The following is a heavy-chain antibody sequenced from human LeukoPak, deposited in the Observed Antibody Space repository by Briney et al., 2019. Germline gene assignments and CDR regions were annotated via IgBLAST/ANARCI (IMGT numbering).Heavy chain of an antibody. V-gene: IGHV4-59*01. CDR1: GGSIRSSY. CDR2: ISHSGST. CDR3: ARGYCRCDSNPFDM. Sequence: KSSETLSLTCTVSGGSIRSSYWSWIRQPPGRGLEWIGYISHSGSTNYNPSLKSRVSISVDTSQNQFSLKLTSVSAADTAMYYCARGYCRCDSNPFDMWGQGTMVTVSS. J-gene: IGHJ3*02. D-gene: IGHD2-15*01.